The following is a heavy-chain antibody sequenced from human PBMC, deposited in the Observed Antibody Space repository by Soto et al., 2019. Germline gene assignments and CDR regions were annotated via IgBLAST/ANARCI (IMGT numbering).Heavy chain of an antibody. J-gene: IGHJ4*02. D-gene: IGHD1-26*01. CDR2: IYYSGST. V-gene: IGHV4-59*01. Sequence: SETLSLTCTVSGGSISSYYWSWIRQPPGKGLEWIGYIYYSGSTNYNPSLKSRVTISVDTSKNQFSLKLSSVTAADTAVYYCARAGWDRGLDYWGQGTLVTVSS. CDR1: GGSISSYY. CDR3: ARAGWDRGLDY.